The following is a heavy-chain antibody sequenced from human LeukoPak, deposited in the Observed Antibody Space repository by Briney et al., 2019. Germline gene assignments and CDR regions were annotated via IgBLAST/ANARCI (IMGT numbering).Heavy chain of an antibody. J-gene: IGHJ4*02. CDR3: ARSLWPEDY. V-gene: IGHV3-7*01. D-gene: IGHD2/OR15-2a*01. CDR2: IKQDGSEK. CDR1: GFSLDDYG. Sequence: GGSLRLSCAASGFSLDDYGMSWVRQAPGKGLEWVANIKQDGSEKNYVDSVKGRFTISRDNAKNSLYLQMNSLRADDTAVYYCARSLWPEDYWGQGTLVTVSS.